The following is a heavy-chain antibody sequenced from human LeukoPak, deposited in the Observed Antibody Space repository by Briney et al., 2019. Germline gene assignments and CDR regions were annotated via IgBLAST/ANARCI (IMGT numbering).Heavy chain of an antibody. Sequence: GGSLRLSCAASGFTFSSYDMHWVRQATGKGLEWVSAIGTAGDTYYPGSVKGRFTISRENAKNSLYLQMNGLRAGDTAVYYCARALLSGDYGGLAYYFDYWGQGTLVTVSS. V-gene: IGHV3-13*01. CDR2: IGTAGDT. J-gene: IGHJ4*02. D-gene: IGHD4-23*01. CDR1: GFTFSSYD. CDR3: ARALLSGDYGGLAYYFDY.